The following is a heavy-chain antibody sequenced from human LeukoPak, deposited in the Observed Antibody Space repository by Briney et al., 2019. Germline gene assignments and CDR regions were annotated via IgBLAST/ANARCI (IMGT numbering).Heavy chain of an antibody. Sequence: SETLSLTRAVYGGSFNTFYWSWIRQPPGKGLEWIGQINRYGSANYNPSLKSRVAISLDTSKNQFSLKVTSVTAADTAVYYCARDSAYRPHDSWGQGTLVTVSS. CDR3: ARDSAYRPHDS. J-gene: IGHJ4*02. V-gene: IGHV4-34*01. D-gene: IGHD5-18*01. CDR1: GGSFNTFY. CDR2: INRYGSA.